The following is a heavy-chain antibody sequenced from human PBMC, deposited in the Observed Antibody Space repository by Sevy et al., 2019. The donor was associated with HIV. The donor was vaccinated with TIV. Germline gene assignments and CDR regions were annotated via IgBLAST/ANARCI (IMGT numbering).Heavy chain of an antibody. CDR1: GYSFTSYW. J-gene: IGHJ4*02. V-gene: IGHV5-51*01. CDR3: ASLRHDYGDYIYFDY. D-gene: IGHD4-17*01. Sequence: GEALKISCKGSGYSFTSYWIGWVRQMPGKGLEWMGIIYPGDSDTRYSPSFQGQVTISADKSISTAYLQWSSLKASDTAMYYCASLRHDYGDYIYFDYWGQGTLVTVSS. CDR2: IYPGDSDT.